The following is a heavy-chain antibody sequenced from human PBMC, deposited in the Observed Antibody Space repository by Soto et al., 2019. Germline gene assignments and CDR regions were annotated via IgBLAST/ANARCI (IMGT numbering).Heavy chain of an antibody. J-gene: IGHJ5*02. CDR3: ARLGDTAMGNWFDP. V-gene: IGHV1-2*02. CDR2: INPNSGGT. D-gene: IGHD5-18*01. Sequence: GASVKVSCKASGYTFTGYYMHCVRQAPGQGLEWMGWINPNSGGTNYAQKFQGRVTMTRDTSISTAYMELSRLRSDDTAVYYCARLGDTAMGNWFDPWGQGTLVTVSS. CDR1: GYTFTGYY.